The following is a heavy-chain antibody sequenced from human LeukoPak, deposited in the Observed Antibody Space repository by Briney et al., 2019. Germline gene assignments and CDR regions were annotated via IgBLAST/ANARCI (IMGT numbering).Heavy chain of an antibody. CDR3: ARRAPIVATFYYYGMDV. CDR1: GGSISSYY. Sequence: SETLSLTCTVSGGSISSYYWSRIRQPAGKGLEWIGRIYTSGSTNYNPSLKSRVTMSVDTSKNQFSLKLSSVTAADTAVYYCARRAPIVATFYYYGMDVWGQGTTVTVSS. CDR2: IYTSGST. D-gene: IGHD5-12*01. J-gene: IGHJ6*02. V-gene: IGHV4-4*07.